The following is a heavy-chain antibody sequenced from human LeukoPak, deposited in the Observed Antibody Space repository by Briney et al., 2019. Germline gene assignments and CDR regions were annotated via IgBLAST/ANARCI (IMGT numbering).Heavy chain of an antibody. CDR1: GFTFSSYW. Sequence: PGGSLRLSCAASGFTFSSYWMHWVRQAPGKGLVWVSRINSDGSSTSYADSVKGRFTISRDNAKNTLYLQMNSLRAEDTAVYYCARAAGSWGAFDIWGQGTMVTVSS. V-gene: IGHV3-74*01. CDR3: ARAAGSWGAFDI. J-gene: IGHJ3*02. CDR2: INSDGSST. D-gene: IGHD1-26*01.